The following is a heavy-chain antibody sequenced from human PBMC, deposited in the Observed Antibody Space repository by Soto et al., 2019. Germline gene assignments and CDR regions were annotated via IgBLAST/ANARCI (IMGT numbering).Heavy chain of an antibody. J-gene: IGHJ4*02. D-gene: IGHD1-1*01. CDR1: GYTFTYYT. V-gene: IGHV1-3*01. CDR2: INADNGNT. Sequence: QVQLVQSGAEVKKPGASVKVSCKASGYTFTYYTMHWLRQAPGQSLEWMGWINADNGNTYYSQKFQDRVTLTRDTSATTLSMELSSLTSEDTAVYYCARGPSSGSFDYWGQGTRVTVSS. CDR3: ARGPSSGSFDY.